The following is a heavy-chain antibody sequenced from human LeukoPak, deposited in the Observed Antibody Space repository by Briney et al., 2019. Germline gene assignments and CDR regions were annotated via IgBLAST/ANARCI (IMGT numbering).Heavy chain of an antibody. D-gene: IGHD6-13*01. CDR2: IYNDGST. CDR1: GFSFRNYW. Sequence: GGSLRLSCAASGFSFRNYWMHWVRQAPGKGLEWVSVIYNDGSTFYADSVRGRFTVSRDNSKNTLYLQMNSLRAEDTAVYYCARGYSSPDYWGQGTLVTVSS. V-gene: IGHV3-66*01. J-gene: IGHJ4*02. CDR3: ARGYSSPDY.